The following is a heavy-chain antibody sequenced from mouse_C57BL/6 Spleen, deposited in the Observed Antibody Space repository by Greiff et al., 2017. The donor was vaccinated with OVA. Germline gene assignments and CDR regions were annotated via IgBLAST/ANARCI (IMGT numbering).Heavy chain of an antibody. CDR3: ARGWDGDYFDY. CDR1: GYTFTDYY. CDR2: INPYNGGT. Sequence: EVQRVESGPVLVKPGASVKMSCKASGYTFTDYYMNWVKQSHGKSLEWIGVINPYNGGTSYNQKFKGKATLTVDKSSSTAYMELNSLTSEDSAVYYCARGWDGDYFDYWGQGTTLTVSS. D-gene: IGHD4-1*01. V-gene: IGHV1-19*01. J-gene: IGHJ2*01.